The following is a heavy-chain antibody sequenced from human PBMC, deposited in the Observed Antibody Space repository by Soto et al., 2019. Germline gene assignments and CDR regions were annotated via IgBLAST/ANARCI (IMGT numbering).Heavy chain of an antibody. CDR2: IIPIFGTA. D-gene: IGHD3-22*01. CDR1: EDTFRNYA. J-gene: IGHJ2*01. CDR3: ASNKYDSSAYYYWSLGL. V-gene: IGHV1-69*06. Sequence: QVELVQSGAEVKKPGSSVKVSCQASEDTFRNYAISWVRQAPGQGLKWMGGIIPIFGTANYAQKFQGRVTITADTSANRVYLELSSLRSEGTAVYYCASNKYDSSAYYYWSLGLWGRGTLVTVSS.